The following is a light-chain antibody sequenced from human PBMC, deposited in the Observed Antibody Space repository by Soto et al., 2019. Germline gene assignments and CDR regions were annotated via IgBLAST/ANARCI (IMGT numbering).Light chain of an antibody. CDR3: SSYTSSSTHV. J-gene: IGLJ1*01. Sequence: QSALTQPASVSGTPGQTITISCSGTSSDVGTYAFVSWYQQHPDTVPKLMIFDVSRRPSDVSDRFSCSKSGNTASLTISGLHPEDEADYYCSSYTSSSTHVFGSGTKLTVL. CDR1: SSDVGTYAF. V-gene: IGLV2-14*03. CDR2: DVS.